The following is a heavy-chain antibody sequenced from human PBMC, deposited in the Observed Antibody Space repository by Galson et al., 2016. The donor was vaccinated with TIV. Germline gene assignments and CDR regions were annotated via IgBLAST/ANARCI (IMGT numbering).Heavy chain of an antibody. D-gene: IGHD7-27*01. CDR1: DGSITNYY. Sequence: LSLTCSVSDGSITNYYWPWIRQPPGKGLEWIGNVYYTGSNDYNPSLHSRVTVSVDISKNQFSLKLSSVTAADTAVDYCARLYPCFWGSAHYYYHGVEIWGQGTTVTVSS. CDR2: VYYTGSN. V-gene: IGHV4-59*01. CDR3: ARLYPCFWGSAHYYYHGVEI. J-gene: IGHJ6*02.